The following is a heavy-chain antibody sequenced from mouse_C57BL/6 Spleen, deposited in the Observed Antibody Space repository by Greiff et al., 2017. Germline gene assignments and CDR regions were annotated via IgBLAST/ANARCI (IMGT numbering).Heavy chain of an antibody. J-gene: IGHJ2*01. Sequence: QLQQSGPELVKPGASVKISCKASGYSFTDYNMNWVKQSNGKSLEWIGEINPNNGTTGYNQKFQGKATLTVDKSSSTAYMQLISLTSEDSAVFYCARAYYYDSNYFDYWGQGTTLTVSS. CDR2: INPNNGTT. V-gene: IGHV1-39*01. CDR1: GYSFTDYN. D-gene: IGHD1-1*01. CDR3: ARAYYYDSNYFDY.